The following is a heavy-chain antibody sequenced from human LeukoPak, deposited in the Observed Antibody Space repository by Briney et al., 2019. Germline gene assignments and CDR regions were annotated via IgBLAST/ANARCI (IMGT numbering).Heavy chain of an antibody. D-gene: IGHD1-26*01. J-gene: IGHJ3*02. Sequence: SETLSLTCTVSGGSISTYYWSWLRQPPGKGLEWIGYVYYSGSTNYNPSLKSRVTISVDTSKNQFSLNLSSVTAADTAVYYCARDIVAAHGAFDIWGQGTMVTVSS. CDR1: GGSISTYY. V-gene: IGHV4-59*01. CDR3: ARDIVAAHGAFDI. CDR2: VYYSGST.